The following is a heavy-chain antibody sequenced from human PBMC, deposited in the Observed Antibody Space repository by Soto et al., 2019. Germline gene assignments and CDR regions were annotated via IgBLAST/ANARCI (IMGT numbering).Heavy chain of an antibody. Sequence: SLRLSCSASGFTFDDYAMHWVRQAPGKGLEWVSGISWNSGSIGYADSVKGRFTISRDNAKNSLYLQMNSLRAEDTALYYCAKDMGIVEVATILDYWGQGTLVTV. CDR1: GFTFDDYA. V-gene: IGHV3-9*01. D-gene: IGHD5-12*01. CDR2: ISWNSGSI. J-gene: IGHJ4*02. CDR3: AKDMGIVEVATILDY.